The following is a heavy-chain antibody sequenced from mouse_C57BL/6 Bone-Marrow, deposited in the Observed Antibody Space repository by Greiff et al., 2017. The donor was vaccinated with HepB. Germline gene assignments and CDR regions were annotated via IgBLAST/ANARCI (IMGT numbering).Heavy chain of an antibody. CDR3: ARVYYAWFAY. CDR2: ISDGGSYT. V-gene: IGHV5-4*03. J-gene: IGHJ3*01. Sequence: EVKLVESGGDLVKPGGSLKLSCAASGFTFSSYAMSWVRQTPEKRLEWVATISDGGSYTYYPDNVKGRFTISRDNAKNNLYLQMSHLKSEDTAMYYCARVYYAWFAYWGQGTLVTVSA. CDR1: GFTFSSYA. D-gene: IGHD1-1*01.